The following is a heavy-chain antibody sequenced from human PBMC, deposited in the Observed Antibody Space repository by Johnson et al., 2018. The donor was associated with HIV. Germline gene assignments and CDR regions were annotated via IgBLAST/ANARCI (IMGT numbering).Heavy chain of an antibody. J-gene: IGHJ3*02. CDR2: TKNKANSYTT. D-gene: IGHD3-16*01. CDR1: GFTFSDHY. CDR3: AKDGAGPDAFDI. Sequence: MQLVESGGGVVRPGGSLRLSCAASGFTFSDHYMDWVRQAPGKGLEWVGRTKNKANSYTTEYAASVKGRFTISRDDSKNSLFLQMNSLKTEDTAVYYCAKDGAGPDAFDIWGQGTMVTVSS. V-gene: IGHV3-72*01.